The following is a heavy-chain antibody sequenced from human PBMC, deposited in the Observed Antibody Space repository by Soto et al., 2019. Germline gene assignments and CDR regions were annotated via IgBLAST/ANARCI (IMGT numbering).Heavy chain of an antibody. CDR1: GYTFTSYG. Sequence: ASVKVSCKASGYTFTSYGISWVRQAPGQGLEWMGWTSAYNGNTNYAQKLQGRVTMTTDTSTSTAYMELRSLRPDDTAVYYCARDLAAAGTYYYYYYMDVWGKGTTVTVSS. D-gene: IGHD6-13*01. CDR3: ARDLAAAGTYYYYYYMDV. J-gene: IGHJ6*03. V-gene: IGHV1-18*01. CDR2: TSAYNGNT.